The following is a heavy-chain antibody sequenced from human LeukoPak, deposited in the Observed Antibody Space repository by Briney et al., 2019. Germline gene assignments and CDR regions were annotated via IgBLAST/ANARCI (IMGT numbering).Heavy chain of an antibody. CDR1: GYSISSGYY. CDR3: AREVDGSGSYYFDY. J-gene: IGHJ4*02. D-gene: IGHD3-10*01. Sequence: SETLSLTCTVSGYSISSGYYWGWIRQPPGKGLEWIGSIYHSGSTYYNPSLKSRVTISVDTSKNQFSLKLSSVTAADTAVYYCAREVDGSGSYYFDYWGQGTLVTVSS. CDR2: IYHSGST. V-gene: IGHV4-38-2*02.